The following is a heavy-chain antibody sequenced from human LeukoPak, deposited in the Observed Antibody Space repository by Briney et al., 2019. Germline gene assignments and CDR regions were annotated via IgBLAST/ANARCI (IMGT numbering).Heavy chain of an antibody. D-gene: IGHD6-19*01. CDR2: IYYSGST. Sequence: SETLSLTCTVSGGSISSYYWSWIRQPPGKGLEWIGYIYYSGSTNYNPSLKSRVTISVDTSKNQFSLKLSSVTAADTAVYYCARAPGTVAGKGYYYYGMDVWGQGTTVTVSS. CDR3: ARAPGTVAGKGYYYYGMDV. J-gene: IGHJ6*02. V-gene: IGHV4-59*01. CDR1: GGSISSYY.